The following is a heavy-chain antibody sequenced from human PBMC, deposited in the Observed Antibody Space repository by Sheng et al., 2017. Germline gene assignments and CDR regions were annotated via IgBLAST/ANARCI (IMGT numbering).Heavy chain of an antibody. J-gene: IGHJ6*03. CDR2: IYTSGST. D-gene: IGHD6-13*01. Sequence: QVQLQESGPGLVKPSETLSLTCTVSGGSISSYYWSWIRQPAGKGLEWIGRIYTSGSTNYNPSLKSRVTMSVDTSKNQFSLKLSSVTAADTAVYYCARDDGSSWPYYYYYYMDVWGKGTTVTVSS. CDR1: GGSISSYY. V-gene: IGHV4-4*07. CDR3: ARDDGSSWPYYYYYYMDV.